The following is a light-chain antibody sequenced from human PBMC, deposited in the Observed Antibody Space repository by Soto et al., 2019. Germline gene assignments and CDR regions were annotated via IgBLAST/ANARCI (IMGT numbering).Light chain of an antibody. CDR1: QGVSSW. J-gene: IGKJ2*01. V-gene: IGKV1D-12*01. CDR2: GAS. Sequence: DIQMPQSPSSVSASVGNRVTITNRASQGVSSWLAWYQQKPRKAPKLLIYGASSLKSGVPSRFSGSGSVTDFTLTISSLQPEDFATYYCQQAGSFPFTFGQGTKLVIK. CDR3: QQAGSFPFT.